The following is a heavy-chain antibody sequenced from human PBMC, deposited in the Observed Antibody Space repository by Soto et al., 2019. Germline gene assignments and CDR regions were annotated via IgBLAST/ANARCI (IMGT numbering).Heavy chain of an antibody. CDR3: ARVRDSGYDFKLAFDL. J-gene: IGHJ3*01. CDR2: THAGNGYT. CDR1: GYTLDNYA. V-gene: IGHV1-3*01. D-gene: IGHD5-12*01. Sequence: QVQLVQSGAQVKKPGASVKVSCKASGYTLDNYALHGVRQAPGRRLEWMGWTHAGNGYTKYSQSFQGRVTITRDTSASTVHMDLSSLRSDDTAVYYCARVRDSGYDFKLAFDLWGQGTMVTVSS.